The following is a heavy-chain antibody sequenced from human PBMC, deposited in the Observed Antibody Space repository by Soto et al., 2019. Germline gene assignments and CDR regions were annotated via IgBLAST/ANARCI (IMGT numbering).Heavy chain of an antibody. V-gene: IGHV4-59*01. Sequence: QVQLQESGPGLVKPSETLSLTCTVSGGSISSYYWSWIRQPPGKGLEWIGYIYYSGSTNYNPSLKSRVTISVDTSKNQFSLKLSSVTAADTAVYYCARVIAAAGQIWYFDLWGRGTLVIVSS. J-gene: IGHJ2*01. CDR3: ARVIAAAGQIWYFDL. CDR1: GGSISSYY. D-gene: IGHD6-13*01. CDR2: IYYSGST.